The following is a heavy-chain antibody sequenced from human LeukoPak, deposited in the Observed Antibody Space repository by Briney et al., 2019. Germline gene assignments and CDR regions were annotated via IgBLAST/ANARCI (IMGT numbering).Heavy chain of an antibody. V-gene: IGHV3-7*05. J-gene: IGHJ4*02. D-gene: IGHD4-23*01. CDR3: ARDQGWQQFDY. CDR2: IKQGGREK. Sequence: GGSLRLSCAASGFTFSSYWMTWVRQAPGKGLEWVANIKQGGREKYYVDSVKGRFTISRDNAKSSLYLQMNSLRAEDTAVYYCARDQGWQQFDYWGQGTLVTVSS. CDR1: GFTFSSYW.